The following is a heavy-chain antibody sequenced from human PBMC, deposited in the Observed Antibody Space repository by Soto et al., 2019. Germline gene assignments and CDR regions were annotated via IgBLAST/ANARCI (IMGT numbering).Heavy chain of an antibody. Sequence: ASVKVSCKASGYSFTSYGISWVRQAPGQGLEWMGWISAYNGNTNYAQKLQGRVTMTTDTSTSTAYMELRSLRSDDTAVYYCARVSNCSGGSCYPLPGYYFDYWGQGTLVTVPS. J-gene: IGHJ4*02. V-gene: IGHV1-18*01. D-gene: IGHD2-15*01. CDR2: ISAYNGNT. CDR3: ARVSNCSGGSCYPLPGYYFDY. CDR1: GYSFTSYG.